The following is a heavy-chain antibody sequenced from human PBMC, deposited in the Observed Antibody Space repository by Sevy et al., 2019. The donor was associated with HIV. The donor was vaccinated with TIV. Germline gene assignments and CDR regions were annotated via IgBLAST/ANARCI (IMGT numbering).Heavy chain of an antibody. CDR3: ARAEVPTTKRWLGNYYYYGMDV. Sequence: SETLSLTCTVSGGSISSYYWSWIRQPPGKGLEWIGYIYYSGSTNYNPSLKSRVTISVDTSKNQFSLKLSSVTAADPAVYYCARAEVPTTKRWLGNYYYYGMDVWGQGTTVTVSS. J-gene: IGHJ6*02. CDR2: IYYSGST. V-gene: IGHV4-59*01. D-gene: IGHD1-26*01. CDR1: GGSISSYY.